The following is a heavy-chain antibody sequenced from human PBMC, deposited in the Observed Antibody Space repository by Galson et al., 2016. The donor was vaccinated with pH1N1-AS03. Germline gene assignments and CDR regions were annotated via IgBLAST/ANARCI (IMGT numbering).Heavy chain of an antibody. J-gene: IGHJ6*02. CDR1: GFTFSDYW. D-gene: IGHD3-22*01. CDR3: ATDRTFDSSGYYDYYYFYGMDV. Sequence: SLRLSCAASGFTFSDYWMHWVRQAPGKGLEWVAVISYDGNNKYYANSVKGRFTISRDNSKNTLYLQMNSLRAEDTAVYYCATDRTFDSSGYYDYYYFYGMDVWGQGTTVTVS. V-gene: IGHV3-30*03. CDR2: ISYDGNNK.